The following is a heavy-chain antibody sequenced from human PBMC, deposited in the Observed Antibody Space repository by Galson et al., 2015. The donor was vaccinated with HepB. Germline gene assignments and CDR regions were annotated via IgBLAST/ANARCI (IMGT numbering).Heavy chain of an antibody. CDR3: AREGGV. V-gene: IGHV4-59*01. Sequence: SETLSLTCSFSGGSINTNYWSWIRQPPGKGLEWIGYIYYRGTTNYNPSLKSRVTMSGDTSKDQFSLRLRSVTAADTAMYYCAREGGVWGQGTTVTVSS. CDR2: IYYRGTT. CDR1: GGSINTNY. J-gene: IGHJ6*02. D-gene: IGHD2-15*01.